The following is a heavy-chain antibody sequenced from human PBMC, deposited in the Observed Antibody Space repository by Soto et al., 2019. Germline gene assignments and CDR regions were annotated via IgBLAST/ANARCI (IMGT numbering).Heavy chain of an antibody. CDR2: ISGSGGST. CDR3: AKLLYDFWSGYPGYNWFDP. V-gene: IGHV3-23*01. J-gene: IGHJ5*02. CDR1: GFTFSSYA. D-gene: IGHD3-3*01. Sequence: WGSLRLSCAASGFTFSSYAMSWVRQAPGKGLEWVSAISGSGGSTYYADSVKGRFTISRDNSKNTLYLQMNSLRAEDTAVYYCAKLLYDFWSGYPGYNWFDPWGQGTLVTVSS.